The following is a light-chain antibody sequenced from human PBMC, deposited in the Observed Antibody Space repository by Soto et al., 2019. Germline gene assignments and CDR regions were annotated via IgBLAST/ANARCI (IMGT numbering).Light chain of an antibody. CDR2: DAS. CDR1: QSISSW. J-gene: IGKJ5*01. V-gene: IGKV1-5*01. Sequence: DIPMTQSPSTLSASVGDRVTITCRASQSISSWLAWYQQKPGKAPKLLSYDASSLESGVPSRFSGSGSGTEFTLTISSLQPDDFATYYCQQYNSYPITFGQGTRLEIK. CDR3: QQYNSYPIT.